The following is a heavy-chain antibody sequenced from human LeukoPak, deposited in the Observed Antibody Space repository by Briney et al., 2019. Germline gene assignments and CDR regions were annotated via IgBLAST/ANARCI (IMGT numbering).Heavy chain of an antibody. CDR3: AKNRGATVRYHFDY. CDR1: GFTFSDYA. D-gene: IGHD1-26*01. CDR2: ISDAGGTT. Sequence: GGSLRLSCTASGFTFSDYAMSWVRQAPGKGLEWVSVISDAGGTTYYADSVKGRFTISRDNSKNTLHMQMNSLRAEDTAVYYCAKNRGATVRYHFDYWGQGTLVTVSS. J-gene: IGHJ4*02. V-gene: IGHV3-23*01.